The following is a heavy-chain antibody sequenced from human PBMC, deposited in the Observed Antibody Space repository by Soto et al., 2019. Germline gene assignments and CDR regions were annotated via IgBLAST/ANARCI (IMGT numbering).Heavy chain of an antibody. CDR1: KFSFSGYW. D-gene: IGHD3-22*01. V-gene: IGHV3-74*01. CDR2: VNPDGSTT. CDR3: AKVDSERHDWVHS. Sequence: EVQLVESGGGLVQPGGSPRLSCAASKFSFSGYWMHWVRQAPGKGLLWVSRVNPDGSTTTYGDSVKVRFTISRDNAKNTVFQRRHRLRVDETAVYYCAKVDSERHDWVHSWGQRTVVKVSS. J-gene: IGHJ5*02.